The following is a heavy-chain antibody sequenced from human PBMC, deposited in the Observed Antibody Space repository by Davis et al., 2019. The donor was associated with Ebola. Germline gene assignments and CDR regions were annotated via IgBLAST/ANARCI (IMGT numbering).Heavy chain of an antibody. CDR1: GYTLTELF. D-gene: IGHD3-22*01. V-gene: IGHV1-24*01. CDR3: ATDLHYYDSSGYYG. Sequence: ASVKVSCKVSGYTLTELFMHWVRQAPGKGLEWMGGFDPEDGETIYAQKFQGRVTMTEDTSTDTAYMELSSLRSEDTAVYYCATDLHYYDSSGYYGWGQGTLVTVSS. CDR2: FDPEDGET. J-gene: IGHJ4*02.